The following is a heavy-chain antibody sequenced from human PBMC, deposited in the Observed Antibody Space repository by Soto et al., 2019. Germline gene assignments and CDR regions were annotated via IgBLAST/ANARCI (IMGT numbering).Heavy chain of an antibody. CDR2: IIPILGTP. Sequence: QVQLVQSGAEVKKPGSSVKVSCKASGDTFNFYTLNWVRQAPGQGLEWMGRIIPILGTPNYAQMFQDRVTSTADKSTNTAYMELSSLTSDDTAVYYCAIAPSSSNWYYFEYWGQGTLVTVSS. V-gene: IGHV1-69*08. CDR1: GDTFNFYT. CDR3: AIAPSSSNWYYFEY. J-gene: IGHJ4*02. D-gene: IGHD6-13*01.